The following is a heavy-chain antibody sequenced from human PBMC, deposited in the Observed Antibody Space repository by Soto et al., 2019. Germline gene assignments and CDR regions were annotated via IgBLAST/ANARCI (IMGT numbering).Heavy chain of an antibody. CDR2: IYYSGST. Sequence: SETLSLTCTVSGGSISSSSYYWGWIRQPPGKGLEWIGSIYYSGSTYYNPSLKSRVTISVDTSKNQFSLKLSSVTAADTFVYYCASQAARDYYYGMDVWGQGTTVTVSS. D-gene: IGHD6-6*01. CDR3: ASQAARDYYYGMDV. CDR1: GGSISSSSYY. J-gene: IGHJ6*02. V-gene: IGHV4-39*01.